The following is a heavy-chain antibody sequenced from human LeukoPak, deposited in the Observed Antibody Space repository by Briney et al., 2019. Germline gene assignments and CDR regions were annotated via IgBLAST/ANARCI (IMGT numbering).Heavy chain of an antibody. D-gene: IGHD2-21*02. J-gene: IGHJ5*01. CDR3: AKSTPGPYCSGDSCPPTLTPFDS. V-gene: IGHV4-30-4*08. Sequence: PSETLSLTCTVSGGSISSGDYYWSWIRQPPGKGLEWIGYIYYSGSTYYNPSLKSRVTISVDTSKNQFSLKLSSVTAADTAVYYCAKSTPGPYCSGDSCPPTLTPFDSWGQGTLVTVSS. CDR2: IYYSGST. CDR1: GGSISSGDYY.